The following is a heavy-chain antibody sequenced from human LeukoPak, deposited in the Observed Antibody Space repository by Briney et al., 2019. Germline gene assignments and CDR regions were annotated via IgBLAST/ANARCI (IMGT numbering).Heavy chain of an antibody. Sequence: GGSLTLSCAASGFTFSSYSMNWVRQAPGKGLEWLANIRQDGGDKHYVDSMKGRFTISRDNAKNSVYLQMNSLRVEDTARYYCARYSGGPGDPGGFDSWGQGTLVTVSS. D-gene: IGHD2-21*01. J-gene: IGHJ4*02. V-gene: IGHV3-7*01. CDR2: IRQDGGDK. CDR3: ARYSGGPGDPGGFDS. CDR1: GFTFSSYS.